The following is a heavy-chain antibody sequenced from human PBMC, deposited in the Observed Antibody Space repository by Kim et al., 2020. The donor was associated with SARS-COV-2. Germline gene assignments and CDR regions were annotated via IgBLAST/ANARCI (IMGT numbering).Heavy chain of an antibody. V-gene: IGHV1-69*13. CDR3: ARTSRHDYGGNSWGLFFGY. CDR1: GGTFSSYA. Sequence: SVKVSCKASGGTFSSYAISWVRQAPGQGLEWMGGIIPIFGTANYAQKFQGRVTITADESTSTAYMELSSLRSEDTAVYYCARTSRHDYGGNSWGLFFGYWGQGTLVTVSS. J-gene: IGHJ4*02. D-gene: IGHD4-17*01. CDR2: IIPIFGTA.